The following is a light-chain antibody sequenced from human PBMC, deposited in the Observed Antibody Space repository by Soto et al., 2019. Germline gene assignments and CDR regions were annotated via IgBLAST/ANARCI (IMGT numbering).Light chain of an antibody. J-gene: IGKJ4*01. V-gene: IGKV3-20*01. CDR1: QSVTSRY. CDR2: GAS. Sequence: EIVLTQSPGTLSLSPRERATLSCRAIQSVTSRYLAWYQQRPGQAPRLLIHGASSRATGIPDRFSGSGSGTDFTLTISRLQSEDFAVYYCQQYNNWPPLTFGGGTKVDIK. CDR3: QQYNNWPPLT.